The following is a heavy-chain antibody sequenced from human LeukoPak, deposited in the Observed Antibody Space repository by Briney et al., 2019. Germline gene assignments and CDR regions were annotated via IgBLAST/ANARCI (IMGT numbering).Heavy chain of an antibody. D-gene: IGHD4-23*01. CDR3: ARDRNSELDP. Sequence: SEPLSLTCTVSGVPISTYFWSWIRQPPGKGLEWIGYIYYSGTTNYNPSLRSRVTISIDTSKNQFSLKLSSVTAADTAVYYCARDRNSELDPWGQGTLVTVSS. J-gene: IGHJ5*02. V-gene: IGHV4-59*13. CDR1: GVPISTYF. CDR2: IYYSGTT.